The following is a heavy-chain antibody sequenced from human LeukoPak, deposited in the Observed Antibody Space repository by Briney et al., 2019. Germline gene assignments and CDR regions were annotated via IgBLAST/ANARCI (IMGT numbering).Heavy chain of an antibody. CDR2: INHSGST. CDR1: GGSFSGYY. Sequence: PSETLSLTCAVYGGSFSGYYWSWIRQPPGKGLEWIGEINHSGSTNYNPSLKSRVTISVDTSENQFSLKLSSVTAADTAVYYCARGAVLDAFDIWGQGTMVTVSS. J-gene: IGHJ3*02. V-gene: IGHV4-34*01. CDR3: ARGAVLDAFDI.